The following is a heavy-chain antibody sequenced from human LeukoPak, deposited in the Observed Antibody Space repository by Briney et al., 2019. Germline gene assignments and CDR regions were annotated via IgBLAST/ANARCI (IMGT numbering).Heavy chain of an antibody. Sequence: PGGSLRLSCAASGFTFSSYGMHWVRRAPGKGLEWVAVIWYDGSNKYYADSVKGRFTISRDNSKNTLYLQMNSLRAEDTAVYYCARVATAAGIGDAFDIWGQGTMVTVSS. V-gene: IGHV3-33*01. CDR2: IWYDGSNK. D-gene: IGHD6-13*01. CDR1: GFTFSSYG. J-gene: IGHJ3*02. CDR3: ARVATAAGIGDAFDI.